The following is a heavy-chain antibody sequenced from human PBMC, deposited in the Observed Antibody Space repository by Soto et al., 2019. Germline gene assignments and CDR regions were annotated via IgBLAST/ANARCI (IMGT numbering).Heavy chain of an antibody. CDR1: GFTFSSYG. J-gene: IGHJ6*02. Sequence: QVQLVESGGGVVQPGRSLRLSCAASGFTFSSYGMHWVRQAPGKGLEWVAVISYDGSNKYYADSVKGRFTISRDNSKNTLYLQMNSLRAEDTAVYYCATDSYDFWSGSAGGYYYYYYGMYVWGQGTTVTVSS. CDR2: ISYDGSNK. CDR3: ATDSYDFWSGSAGGYYYYYYGMYV. D-gene: IGHD3-3*01. V-gene: IGHV3-30*03.